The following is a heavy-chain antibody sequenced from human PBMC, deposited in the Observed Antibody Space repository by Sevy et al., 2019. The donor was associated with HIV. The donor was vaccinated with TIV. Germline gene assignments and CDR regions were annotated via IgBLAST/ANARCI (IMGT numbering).Heavy chain of an antibody. CDR2: IYTSGST. Sequence: SETLSLTCTVSGGSISSGSYYWSWIRQPAGKGLEWIGRIYTSGSTNYNPSLKSRVTMSVDTSKNQFSLKLSSVTAADTAVYYCARDSSSWYGNWFDPWGQGTLVTVSS. V-gene: IGHV4-61*02. J-gene: IGHJ5*02. CDR1: GGSISSGSYY. D-gene: IGHD6-13*01. CDR3: ARDSSSWYGNWFDP.